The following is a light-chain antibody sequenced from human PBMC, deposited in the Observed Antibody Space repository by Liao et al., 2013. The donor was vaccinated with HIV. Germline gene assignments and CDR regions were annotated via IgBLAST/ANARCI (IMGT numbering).Light chain of an antibody. CDR1: NIGSKS. CDR3: QSGDSSGSFPLWV. V-gene: IGLV3-21*01. CDR2: KDN. Sequence: SYVLTQPPSVSVAPGKTARITCGGNNIGSKSVHWYQQKPGQAPLLVIYKDNKRPSGIPERFSGSTSGTTATLTISGALPEDEADYYCQSGDSSGSFPLWVFGGGTKMTVL. J-gene: IGLJ3*02.